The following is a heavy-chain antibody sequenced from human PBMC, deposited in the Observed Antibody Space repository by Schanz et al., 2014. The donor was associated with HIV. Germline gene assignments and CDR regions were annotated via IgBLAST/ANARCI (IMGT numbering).Heavy chain of an antibody. V-gene: IGHV3-23*01. CDR3: VKAALTGTPADYFYGLDF. D-gene: IGHD1-20*01. CDR1: GFPFSNFA. J-gene: IGHJ6*02. CDR2: ISWSETKI. Sequence: EVQLLDSGGGLVQPGGSLRLSCVASGFPFSNFAMSWVRQDPGRGLEWVSGISWSETKIGYADSVKGRFTNSRDNAKKFLYLQMNSLRIEDTAVYYCVKAALTGTPADYFYGLDFWGQGTTVTVS.